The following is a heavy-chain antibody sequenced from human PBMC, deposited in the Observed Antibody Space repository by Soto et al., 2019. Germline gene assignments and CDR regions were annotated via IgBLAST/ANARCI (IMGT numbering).Heavy chain of an antibody. V-gene: IGHV1-18*01. Sequence: ASVKVSCRTSSYSFTTYDSSWVRQAPGQGLEWMGWISTNSGNTNYAQKLQGRVTMTKDTSTSTAYMELRSLGSDDTAVYYCARGGSTPAFDFWGQGTLVTVSS. CDR1: SYSFTTYD. J-gene: IGHJ4*02. D-gene: IGHD1-26*01. CDR3: ARGGSTPAFDF. CDR2: ISTNSGNT.